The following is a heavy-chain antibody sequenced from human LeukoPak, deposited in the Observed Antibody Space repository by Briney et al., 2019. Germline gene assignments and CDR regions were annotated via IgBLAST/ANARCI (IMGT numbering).Heavy chain of an antibody. J-gene: IGHJ4*02. CDR3: AKDEGFRAAAEGTPDY. CDR1: GFTFSSYG. V-gene: IGHV3-30*18. CDR2: ISYDGSNK. D-gene: IGHD6-13*01. Sequence: GGSLRLSCAASGFTFSSYGMHWVRQAPGKGLEWVALISYDGSNKYYADSVKGRFTISRDNSKDTLCLQMNSLRPEDTAVYYCAKDEGFRAAAEGTPDYWGQGTLVTVSS.